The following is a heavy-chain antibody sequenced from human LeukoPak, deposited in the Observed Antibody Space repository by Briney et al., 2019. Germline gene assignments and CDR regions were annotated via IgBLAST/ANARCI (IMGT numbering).Heavy chain of an antibody. D-gene: IGHD1-26*01. V-gene: IGHV4-59*08. CDR1: GGSMHAYY. CDR2: IYSTGMT. J-gene: IGHJ4*02. Sequence: SETLSLTCTVSGGSMHAYYWSWFRQPPGKGLEWIAYIYSTGMTDYNPSLKSRVTISLGSSKNQFSLEVTSVTATDTAMYFCARHRGGRFSESYCDYWGQGTLVTVSS. CDR3: ARHRGGRFSESYCDY.